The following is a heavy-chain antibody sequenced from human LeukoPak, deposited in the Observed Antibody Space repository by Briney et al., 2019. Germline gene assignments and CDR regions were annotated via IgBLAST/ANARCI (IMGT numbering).Heavy chain of an antibody. V-gene: IGHV4-59*01. D-gene: IGHD1-26*01. CDR3: AALLRAAHSVYFQH. CDR1: GCSISSYY. CDR2: IYYSGST. J-gene: IGHJ1*01. Sequence: PAETLSLTCTGSGCSISSYYWSWIRQPPGKGLEWMGYIYYSGSTNCNPSLKIRVTTSLDKSTNQFSLKLSSVTAADTAVYYCAALLRAAHSVYFQHWGQGSLVPVSS.